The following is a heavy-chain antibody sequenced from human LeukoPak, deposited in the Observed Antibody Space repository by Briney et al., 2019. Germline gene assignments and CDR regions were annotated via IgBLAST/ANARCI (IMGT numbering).Heavy chain of an antibody. CDR3: ARVGGYSGYYTSLDY. D-gene: IGHD5-12*01. J-gene: IGHJ4*02. CDR2: ISSSSSNT. CDR1: GFTFSSYS. Sequence: GGSLRLSCAASGFTFSSYSMNWVRQAPGKGLEWVSSISSSSSNTYYADSVKGRFTISRDNAKNSLYLQMNSLRAEDTAVYYCARVGGYSGYYTSLDYWGQGTLVTVSS. V-gene: IGHV3-21*01.